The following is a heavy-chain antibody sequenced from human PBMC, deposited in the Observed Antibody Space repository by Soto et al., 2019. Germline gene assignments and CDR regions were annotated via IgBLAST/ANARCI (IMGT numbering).Heavy chain of an antibody. CDR1: GYSFTSYW. CDR3: ARRYSSGLGYYYYYGMDV. Sequence: GESLKISCKGSGYSFTSYWIGWVRQMPGKGLEWMGIIYPGDSDTRYSPSFQGQVTISADKSISTAYQQWSSLKASDTAMYYCARRYSSGLGYYYYYGMDVWGQGTTVTVSS. V-gene: IGHV5-51*01. J-gene: IGHJ6*02. CDR2: IYPGDSDT. D-gene: IGHD6-19*01.